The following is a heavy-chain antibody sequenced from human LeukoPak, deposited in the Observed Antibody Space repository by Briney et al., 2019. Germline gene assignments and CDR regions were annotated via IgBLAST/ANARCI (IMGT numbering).Heavy chain of an antibody. J-gene: IGHJ4*02. Sequence: GGSLRLSCAASGFTVSSNYMSWVRQAPGKGLEWVSGIYSGGSTYYADSVKGRFTISRDNSKNTLYLQMNSLRAEDTAVYYCARDRSDYYDSSGYYYVGFDYWGQGTLVTVSS. D-gene: IGHD3-22*01. CDR3: ARDRSDYYDSSGYYYVGFDY. V-gene: IGHV3-66*02. CDR2: IYSGGST. CDR1: GFTVSSNY.